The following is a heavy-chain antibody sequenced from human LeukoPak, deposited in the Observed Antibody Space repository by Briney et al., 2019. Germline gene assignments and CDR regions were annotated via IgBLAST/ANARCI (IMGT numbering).Heavy chain of an antibody. CDR2: ISWDGAST. Sequence: GGSLRLSCAASGFTFDDYTMHWVRQPPGKGLEWVSLISWDGASTYYADSVKGRFTISRDNSKNTLYLQMNSLRAEDTAVYYCAIPGFGSSSSWFPDYWGQGTLVTVSS. J-gene: IGHJ4*02. D-gene: IGHD6-13*01. CDR1: GFTFDDYT. V-gene: IGHV3-43*01. CDR3: AIPGFGSSSSWFPDY.